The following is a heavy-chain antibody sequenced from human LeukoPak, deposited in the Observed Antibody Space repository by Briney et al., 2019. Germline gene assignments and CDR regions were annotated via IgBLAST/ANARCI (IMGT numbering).Heavy chain of an antibody. V-gene: IGHV3-23*01. D-gene: IGHD2-15*01. CDR3: AKGYCSGGSCYSSGFDY. CDR2: ISGSGGST. Sequence: GGSLRLSCAASGFTFSNYAMSWVRQAPGKGLEWVSVISGSGGSTYYADSVKGRFTISRDNSKNTLYLQMNSLRGEDTAVYYCAKGYCSGGSCYSSGFDYWGQGTLVTVSS. CDR1: GFTFSNYA. J-gene: IGHJ4*02.